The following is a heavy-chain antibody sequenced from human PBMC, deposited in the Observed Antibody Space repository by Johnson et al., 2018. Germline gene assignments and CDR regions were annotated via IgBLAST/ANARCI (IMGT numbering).Heavy chain of an antibody. J-gene: IGHJ6*03. D-gene: IGHD2-15*01. Sequence: VQLVETGGGVVQPGRSLRLSCVASGFTFSNYGMHWVRQAPGKGLEWVALISYDGSKKYYADSVKGRFIISRDDSKNTLYLQMNSLRAEDTAVYYCANTHALALKYCSGGSCYYYYMDVWGKGTTVTVSS. CDR1: GFTFSNYG. CDR3: ANTHALALKYCSGGSCYYYYMDV. V-gene: IGHV3-33*05. CDR2: ISYDGSKK.